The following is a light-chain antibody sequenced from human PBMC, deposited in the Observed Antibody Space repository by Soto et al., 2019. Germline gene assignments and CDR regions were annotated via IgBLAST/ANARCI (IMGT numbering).Light chain of an antibody. J-gene: IGLJ1*01. CDR1: SSDVGGYNY. CDR2: DVS. CDR3: SSYTSDSTYV. V-gene: IGLV2-14*01. Sequence: QSVLTQPASVSGSPGQSIAISCTGTSSDVGGYNYVSWCQQHPGKAPKFIIYDVSSRPSGVSDRFSGSKSGNTASLTISGLQAEDEADYYCSSYTSDSTYVLGSGTKVTVL.